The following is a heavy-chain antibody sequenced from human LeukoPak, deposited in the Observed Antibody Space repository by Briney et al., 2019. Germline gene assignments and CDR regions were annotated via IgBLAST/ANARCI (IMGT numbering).Heavy chain of an antibody. V-gene: IGHV4-38-2*02. Sequence: PSETLSLTCTVSGYSISSGYYWGWIRQPPGKGLEWIGSIYHSGSTYYNPSLKSRVTISVDTSKNQFSLKLSSVTAADTAVYYCARDRGSYGDYVFDYWGQGTLVTVSS. CDR2: IYHSGST. CDR3: ARDRGSYGDYVFDY. J-gene: IGHJ4*02. D-gene: IGHD4-17*01. CDR1: GYSISSGYY.